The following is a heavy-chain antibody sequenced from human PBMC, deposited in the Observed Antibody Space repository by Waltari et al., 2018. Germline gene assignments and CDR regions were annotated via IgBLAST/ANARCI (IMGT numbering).Heavy chain of an antibody. CDR3: AKSHDSSGYYPLPDY. CDR1: GGTFSSYA. V-gene: IGHV1-69*01. Sequence: QVQLVQSGAEVKKPGSSVKVSCKASGGTFSSYAISWVRQAPGQGLEWMGGIIPIFGTANYAQKFQGRVTITADESTSTAYMERSSLRSEDTAVYYWAKSHDSSGYYPLPDYWGQGTLVTVSS. CDR2: IIPIFGTA. D-gene: IGHD3-22*01. J-gene: IGHJ4*02.